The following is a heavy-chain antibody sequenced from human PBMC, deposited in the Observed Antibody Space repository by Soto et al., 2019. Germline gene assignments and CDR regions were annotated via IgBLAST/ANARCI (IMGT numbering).Heavy chain of an antibody. D-gene: IGHD3-3*01. CDR2: IVPLFRTT. V-gene: IGHV1-69*06. J-gene: IGHJ6*02. CDR3: ARERKFDFWRKGLDV. CDR1: GGTFSSYA. Sequence: SVKVSCKTSGGTFSSYAISWVRQAPGQGLEWMGGIVPLFRTTNYAQKFQGRVTITADTSTYTAHMELSSLQSEDTAVYYCARERKFDFWRKGLDVWGQGTTVTVSS.